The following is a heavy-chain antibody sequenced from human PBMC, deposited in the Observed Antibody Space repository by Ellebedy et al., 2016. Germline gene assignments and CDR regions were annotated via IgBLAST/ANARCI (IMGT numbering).Heavy chain of an antibody. CDR2: IYSNGNS. V-gene: IGHV4-61*01. CDR1: GGSVNSDTYY. CDR3: ARETSGSMDV. J-gene: IGHJ6*02. Sequence: GSLRLXXTVSGGSVNSDTYYWTWTRQPPGKGLEWIGYIYSNGNSRYNPSLTSRLFISVDTSKNQFSLRLRSVTAADTAVYYCARETSGSMDVWGQGAMVTVSS.